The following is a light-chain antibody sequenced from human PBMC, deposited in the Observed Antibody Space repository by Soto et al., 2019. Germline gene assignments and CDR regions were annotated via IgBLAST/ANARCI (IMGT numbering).Light chain of an antibody. V-gene: IGKV3-20*01. CDR3: QQFSSYPLT. J-gene: IGKJ4*01. Sequence: EIVLTQSPATVSLSPGESATLSCRASQTVRNNYLAWYQQKPGQAPRLLIYDASSRATGIPDRFSGGGSGTDFTLTISRLEPEDFAVYYCQQFSSYPLTFGGGTKVEIK. CDR1: QTVRNNY. CDR2: DAS.